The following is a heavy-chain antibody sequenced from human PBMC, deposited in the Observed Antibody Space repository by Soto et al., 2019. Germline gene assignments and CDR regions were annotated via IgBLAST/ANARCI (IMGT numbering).Heavy chain of an antibody. CDR3: ARDIGMAYDSSGYYAPLDY. CDR2: ISYDGSNK. J-gene: IGHJ4*02. CDR1: GFTFSSYA. D-gene: IGHD3-22*01. Sequence: QVQLVESGGGVVQPGRSLRLSCAASGFTFSSYAMHWVRQAPGKGLEWVAVISYDGSNKYYADSVKGRFTISRDNSKNPLYLQMNSLRAEDTAVYYCARDIGMAYDSSGYYAPLDYWGQGTLVTVSS. V-gene: IGHV3-30-3*01.